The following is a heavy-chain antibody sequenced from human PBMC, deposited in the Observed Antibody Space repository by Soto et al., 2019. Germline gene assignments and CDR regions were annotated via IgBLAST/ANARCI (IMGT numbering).Heavy chain of an antibody. CDR1: GGSISSSSYY. CDR3: ARPPGDCSGGSCYYFDY. CDR2: IYYSGST. J-gene: IGHJ4*02. D-gene: IGHD2-15*01. Sequence: PETLSLTCTVSGGSISSSSYYWGWIRQPPGKGLEWIGSIYYSGSTYYNPSLKSRVTISVDTSKNQFSLKLSSVTAADTAVYYCARPPGDCSGGSCYYFDYWGQGTLVTVSS. V-gene: IGHV4-39*01.